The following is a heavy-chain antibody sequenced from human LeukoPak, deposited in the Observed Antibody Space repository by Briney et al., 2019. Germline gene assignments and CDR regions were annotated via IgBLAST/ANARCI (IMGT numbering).Heavy chain of an antibody. CDR1: GGSFSGYY. V-gene: IGHV4-34*01. CDR2: IYYSGST. CDR3: ARWSEWLFDAFDI. D-gene: IGHD3-3*01. Sequence: PSETLSLTCAVYGGSFSGYYWSWIRQPPGKGLEWIGSIYYSGSTYYNPSLKSRVTISVDTSKNQFSLKLSSVTAADTAVYYCARWSEWLFDAFDIWGQGTMVTVSS. J-gene: IGHJ3*02.